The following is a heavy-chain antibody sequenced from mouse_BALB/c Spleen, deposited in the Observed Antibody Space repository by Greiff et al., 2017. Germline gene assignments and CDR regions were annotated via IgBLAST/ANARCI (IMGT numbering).Heavy chain of an antibody. D-gene: IGHD2-10*02. V-gene: IGHV2-9*02. J-gene: IGHJ4*01. CDR2: IWAGGST. CDR1: GFSLTSYG. CDR3: ARDKYGNYGGYAMDY. Sequence: VQLVESGPGLVAPSQSLSITCTVSGFSLTSYGVHWVRQPPGKGLEWLGVIWAGGSTNYNSALMSRLSISKDNSKSQVFLKMNSLQTDDTAMYYCARDKYGNYGGYAMDYWGQGTSVTVSS.